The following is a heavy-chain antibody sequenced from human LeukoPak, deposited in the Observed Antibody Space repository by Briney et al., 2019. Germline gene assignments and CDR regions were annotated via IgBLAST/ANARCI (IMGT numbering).Heavy chain of an antibody. D-gene: IGHD6-19*01. CDR2: MNPNSGNT. CDR3: ARAITNPNIAVAGTSKKVNWFDP. CDR1: GYTFTSYD. Sequence: ASVKVSCKASGYTFTSYDINWVRQATGQGLEWMGWMNPNSGNTGYAQKFQGRVTMTRNTSISTAYMELSSLRSENTAVYYCARAITNPNIAVAGTSKKVNWFDPWGQGTLVTVSS. V-gene: IGHV1-8*01. J-gene: IGHJ5*02.